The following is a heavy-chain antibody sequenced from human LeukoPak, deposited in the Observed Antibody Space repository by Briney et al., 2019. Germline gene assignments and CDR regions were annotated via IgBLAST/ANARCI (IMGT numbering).Heavy chain of an antibody. J-gene: IGHJ1*01. CDR1: GGSISSGGYY. CDR2: IYYSGST. V-gene: IGHV4-31*03. Sequence: SETLSLTCTVSGGSISSGGYYWSWIRQHPEKGLEWIGYIYYSGSTYYNPSLKSRVTISVDTSKNQFSLKLSSVTAADTAVYYCARVLRSYGDSHALEYFQHWGQGTLVTVSS. D-gene: IGHD4-17*01. CDR3: ARVLRSYGDSHALEYFQH.